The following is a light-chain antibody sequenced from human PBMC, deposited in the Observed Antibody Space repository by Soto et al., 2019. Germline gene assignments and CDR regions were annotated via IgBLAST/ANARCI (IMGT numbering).Light chain of an antibody. J-gene: IGKJ5*01. CDR3: QQRSNWPIT. V-gene: IGKV3-11*01. CDR2: NAS. CDR1: LSVSSN. Sequence: EIVLTQSPATLSLSPGERATLSCRASLSVSSNLAWYQQKPGQAPRLLIYNASNRATGIPARFSGSGSGTDFTLTISSLEPEDFAVYYCQQRSNWPITFGQGTRLEI.